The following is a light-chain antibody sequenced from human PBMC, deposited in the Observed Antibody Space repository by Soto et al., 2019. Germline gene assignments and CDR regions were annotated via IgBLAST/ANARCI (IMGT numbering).Light chain of an antibody. Sequence: EIVLTKSPGTLSLSPGERATLSCRASQSVSSSYLAWYQQKPGQAPRLLIYGASSRATGIPDRFSGSGSGTDFTLTISRLEPEDFAVYYCQQYGSSPGTFGQGNKVALK. CDR2: GAS. CDR1: QSVSSSY. V-gene: IGKV3-20*01. J-gene: IGKJ1*01. CDR3: QQYGSSPGT.